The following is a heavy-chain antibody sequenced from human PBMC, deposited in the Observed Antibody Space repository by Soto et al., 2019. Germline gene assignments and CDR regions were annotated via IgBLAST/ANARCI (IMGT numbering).Heavy chain of an antibody. Sequence: ASVKVSCKASGYTFTNYYMHWVRQAPGQGLEWMGIINPIGGTPTSAQKFQGRLTMTKDTSTSTVYLELSSLRPEDTAVYYCGRGFCSAGSCFWFDLWGQGTLVTVS. CDR2: INPIGGTP. CDR1: GYTFTNYY. J-gene: IGHJ5*02. CDR3: GRGFCSAGSCFWFDL. D-gene: IGHD2-15*01. V-gene: IGHV1-46*03.